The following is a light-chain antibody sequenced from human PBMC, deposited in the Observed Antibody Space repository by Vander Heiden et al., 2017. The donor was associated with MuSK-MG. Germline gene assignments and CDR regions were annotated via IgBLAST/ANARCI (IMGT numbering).Light chain of an antibody. Sequence: EIVLTQSPVTLSLSTGERATLSCRASQSVGTSLAWYQQKPGQAPRLLIYDASNRATGIPARFSGSGSGTDFSLIISSLEPEDFAVYYCQQYGSWLTFGGGTKVEIK. J-gene: IGKJ4*01. CDR1: QSVGTS. CDR3: QQYGSWLT. V-gene: IGKV3-11*01. CDR2: DAS.